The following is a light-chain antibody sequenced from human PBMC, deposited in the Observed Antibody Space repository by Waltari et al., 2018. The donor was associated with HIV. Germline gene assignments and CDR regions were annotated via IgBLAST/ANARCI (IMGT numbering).Light chain of an antibody. J-gene: IGLJ2*01. CDR1: SSNIGADYD. Sequence: QSVLTQPPSVSGAPGQGVTISCNGSSSNIGADYDVHWYQQVPGTAPKLLIYGDSIRPSGVPDRISGSKSGTSASLAITGLQAGDEADYYCQTHDNILGSSIFGGGTKLTVL. V-gene: IGLV1-40*01. CDR3: QTHDNILGSSI. CDR2: GDS.